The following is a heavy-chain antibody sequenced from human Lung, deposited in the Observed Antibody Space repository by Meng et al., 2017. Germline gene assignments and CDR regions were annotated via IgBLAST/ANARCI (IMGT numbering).Heavy chain of an antibody. Sequence: EVQLLGAWGVLVQPGGSLSFSCAASGFSFGSYALSWVRRAPGKGLEWLAALSGGGFTTYYADSVKGRFTISRHNSKNTLYLQVNSLRAEDTALYYCAKYSYGLGDYFDYWGQGALVTVSS. D-gene: IGHD3-10*01. J-gene: IGHJ4*02. V-gene: IGHV3-23*01. CDR3: AKYSYGLGDYFDY. CDR1: GFSFGSYA. CDR2: LSGGGFTT.